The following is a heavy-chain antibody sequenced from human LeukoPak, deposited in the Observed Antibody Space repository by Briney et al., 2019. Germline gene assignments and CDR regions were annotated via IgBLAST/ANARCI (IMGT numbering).Heavy chain of an antibody. CDR2: IYYSGST. CDR3: ARAPFLYDFWSGTPRNWYFDL. Sequence: SETPSLTCTVSGGSISSYYWSWIRQPPGKGLEWIGYIYYSGSTNYNPSLKSRVTISVDTSKNQFSLKLSSVTAADTAVYYCARAPFLYDFWSGTPRNWYFDLWAVAPWSLSPQ. CDR1: GGSISSYY. D-gene: IGHD3-3*01. J-gene: IGHJ2*01. V-gene: IGHV4-59*01.